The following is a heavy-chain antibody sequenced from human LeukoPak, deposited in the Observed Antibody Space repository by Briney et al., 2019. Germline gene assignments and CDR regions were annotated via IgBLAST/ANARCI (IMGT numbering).Heavy chain of an antibody. J-gene: IGHJ5*02. Sequence: ETLSLTCTVSGGSISSYYWSWIRQPPGKGLEWVSSISSSSSYIYYADSVKGRFTISRDNAKNSLYLQMNSLRAEDTAVYYCARVTYSSGWYSWFDPWGQGTLVTVSS. CDR2: ISSSSSYI. V-gene: IGHV3-21*01. CDR3: ARVTYSSGWYSWFDP. D-gene: IGHD6-19*01. CDR1: GGSISSYY.